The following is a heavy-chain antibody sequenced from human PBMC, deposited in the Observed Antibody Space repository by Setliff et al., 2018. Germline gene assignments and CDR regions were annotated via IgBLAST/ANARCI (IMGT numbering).Heavy chain of an antibody. J-gene: IGHJ5*02. D-gene: IGHD6-13*01. CDR2: ILSRGGT. Sequence: KASETLSLTCSVSGASISSGSNYWSWIRQPAGKGVEWIGRILSRGGTNYNPSLKNRVSISLDTSKNQFSLNLNSVTAADTAVYFCARDTPHDPVSSNWYRNWFDPWGQVSRVTVSS. CDR3: ARDTPHDPVSSNWYRNWFDP. CDR1: GASISSGSNY. V-gene: IGHV4-61*02.